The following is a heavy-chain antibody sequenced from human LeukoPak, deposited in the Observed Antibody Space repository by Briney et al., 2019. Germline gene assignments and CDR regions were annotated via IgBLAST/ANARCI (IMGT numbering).Heavy chain of an antibody. CDR2: INHSGST. CDR3: ARGGEGNTISEDAFDI. J-gene: IGHJ3*02. CDR1: GGSFSGYY. Sequence: KPSETLSLTCAVYGGSFSGYYWSWIRQPPGKGLEWIGEINHSGSTNYNPSLKSRVTISVDTSKNQFSLKLSSVTAADTAVYYCARGGEGNTISEDAFDIWGQGTMVTVSS. V-gene: IGHV4-34*01. D-gene: IGHD3-3*01.